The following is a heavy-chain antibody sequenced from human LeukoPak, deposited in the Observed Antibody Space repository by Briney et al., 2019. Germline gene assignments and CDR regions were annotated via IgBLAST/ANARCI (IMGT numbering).Heavy chain of an antibody. V-gene: IGHV1-24*01. CDR3: AGVTYYYDSSGYSPKIDY. CDR1: GYTLTELS. CDR2: FDPEDGET. J-gene: IGHJ4*02. Sequence: ASVKVSCKVSGYTLTELSMHWVRQAPGKGLEWMGGFDPEDGETIYAQKFQGRVTMTEDTSTDTAYMELSSLRSEDTAVYYCAGVTYYYDSSGYSPKIDYWGQGTLVTVSS. D-gene: IGHD3-22*01.